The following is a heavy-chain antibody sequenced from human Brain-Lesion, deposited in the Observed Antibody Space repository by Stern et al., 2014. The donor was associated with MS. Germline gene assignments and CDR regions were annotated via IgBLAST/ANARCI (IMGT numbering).Heavy chain of an antibody. CDR3: ARVTEFLRFFYPDY. CDR2: ISYSGNS. J-gene: IGHJ4*02. CDR1: GGAVSSGDRY. Sequence: QDQLVQSGPGLVKPSQTLSLTCTVSGGAVSSGDRYWSWIRQHPEKGLEWIGYISYSGNSSYNPSLESRVTISMDRPKNQFSLNLRSVTAADTAVYYCARVTEFLRFFYPDYWGQGIRVTVSS. V-gene: IGHV4-31*03. D-gene: IGHD3-3*01.